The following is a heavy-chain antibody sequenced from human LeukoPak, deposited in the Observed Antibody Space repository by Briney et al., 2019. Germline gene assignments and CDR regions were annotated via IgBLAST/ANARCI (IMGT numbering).Heavy chain of an antibody. D-gene: IGHD3-10*01. J-gene: IGHJ4*02. V-gene: IGHV3-30*04. CDR3: ASDMVRGVITFNFDY. Sequence: GGSLRLSCAASGFTFSSYAMHWVRQAPGKGLEWAAVISYDGSNKYYADSVKGRFTISRDNSKNTLYLQMNSLKAEDTAVYYCASDMVRGVITFNFDYWGQGTLVTVSS. CDR1: GFTFSSYA. CDR2: ISYDGSNK.